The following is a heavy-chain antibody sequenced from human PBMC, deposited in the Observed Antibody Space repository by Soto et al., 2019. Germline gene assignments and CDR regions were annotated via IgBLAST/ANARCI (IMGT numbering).Heavy chain of an antibody. D-gene: IGHD3-22*01. Sequence: LSLTCAVSGGSISSGGYSWSWIRQPPGKGLEWIGYIYHSGSTYYNPSLKSRVTISVDRSKNQFSLKLSSVTAADTAVYYCAILKYYYDSSGETNWFDPWGQGTLVTVSS. J-gene: IGHJ5*02. CDR2: IYHSGST. CDR1: GGSISSGGYS. CDR3: AILKYYYDSSGETNWFDP. V-gene: IGHV4-30-2*01.